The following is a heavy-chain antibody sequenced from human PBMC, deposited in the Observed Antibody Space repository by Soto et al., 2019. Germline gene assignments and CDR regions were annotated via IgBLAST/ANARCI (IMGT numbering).Heavy chain of an antibody. CDR1: GGTFSTYA. CDR2: IIPLFGTA. D-gene: IGHD6-19*01. V-gene: IGHV1-69*01. J-gene: IGHJ4*02. CDR3: ARPKGSYSSGYYYFDY. Sequence: QEQLVQSGAEVKQPGSSVKVSCKTSGGTFSTYAIYWVRQAPGQGLEWMGAIIPLFGTADYAQKFQGRVTITADESTSTAYMELSSLRSEDTAVYYCARPKGSYSSGYYYFDYWGQGTLVTVSS.